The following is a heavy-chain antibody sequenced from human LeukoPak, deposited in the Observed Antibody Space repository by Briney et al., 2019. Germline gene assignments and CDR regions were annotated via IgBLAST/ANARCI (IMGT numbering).Heavy chain of an antibody. CDR2: IYPGDSDT. J-gene: IGHJ4*02. CDR3: ARLLRNIAAAVYFFDY. CDR1: GYSFTTYW. V-gene: IGHV5-51*01. Sequence: GESLKISCKGSGYSFTTYWIGWVRQMPGKGLEWRGIIYPGDSDTRYSPSFQGQVTISADKSNSTVYLQWSSLKASDTAMYYCARLLRNIAAAVYFFDYWGQGTLVTVSS. D-gene: IGHD6-13*01.